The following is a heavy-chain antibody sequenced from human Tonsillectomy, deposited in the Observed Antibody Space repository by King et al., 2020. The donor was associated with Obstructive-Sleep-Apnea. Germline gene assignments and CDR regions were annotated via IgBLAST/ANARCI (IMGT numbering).Heavy chain of an antibody. CDR1: GGSFSGYY. D-gene: IGHD5-24*01. Sequence: VQLQQWGAGLLKPSETLSLTCAVYGGSFSGYYWSWIRQPPGKGLEWIGEINHSRTTNYNPSLKSRVTISVATSKNQFSLKLSSVTAADTAVYYCARGDGYYFDYWGQGTLVTVSS. CDR2: INHSRTT. CDR3: ARGDGYYFDY. J-gene: IGHJ4*02. V-gene: IGHV4-34*01.